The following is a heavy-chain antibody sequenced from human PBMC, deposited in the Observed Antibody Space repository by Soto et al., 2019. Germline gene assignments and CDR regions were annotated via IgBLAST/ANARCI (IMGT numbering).Heavy chain of an antibody. V-gene: IGHV3-21*01. CDR3: AREVAAAGTHYYYYGMDV. J-gene: IGHJ6*02. CDR1: GFTFSSYS. D-gene: IGHD6-13*01. CDR2: ISSSSSYI. Sequence: GSLRLSCAASGFTFSSYSMNWVRQAPGKGLEWVSSISSSSSYIYYADSVKGRFTISRDNAKNSLYLQMNSLRAEDTAVYYCAREVAAAGTHYYYYGMDVWGQGTTVTVSS.